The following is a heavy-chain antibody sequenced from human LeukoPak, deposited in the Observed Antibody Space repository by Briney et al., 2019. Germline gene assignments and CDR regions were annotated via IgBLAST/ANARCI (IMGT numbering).Heavy chain of an antibody. D-gene: IGHD6-6*01. CDR3: ARLTRLSTSPDRYYLDY. V-gene: IGHV4-4*09. Sequence: SETLSLTCTVSGDSISSYYWSWLRQPPGKGLEWIGYIYTSGGTNYIPSLKGRVTISIDTSKNQFSPKLSSVTAADSAVYYCARLTRLSTSPDRYYLDYWGQGTLVTVSS. J-gene: IGHJ4*02. CDR2: IYTSGGT. CDR1: GDSISSYY.